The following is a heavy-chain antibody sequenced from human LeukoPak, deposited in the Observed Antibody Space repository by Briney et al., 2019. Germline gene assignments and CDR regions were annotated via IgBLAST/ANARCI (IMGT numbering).Heavy chain of an antibody. J-gene: IGHJ3*02. CDR1: GFTFSSYA. CDR2: ISGSGGST. D-gene: IGHD2-21*01. Sequence: GGSLRLSCAASGFTFSSYAMSWVRQARGKGLEWVSAISGSGGSTYYADSVKGRFTISRDNSKNTLYLQMNSLRAEDTAVYYCARVIPPVSRSHDAFDIWGQGTMVTVSS. CDR3: ARVIPPVSRSHDAFDI. V-gene: IGHV3-23*01.